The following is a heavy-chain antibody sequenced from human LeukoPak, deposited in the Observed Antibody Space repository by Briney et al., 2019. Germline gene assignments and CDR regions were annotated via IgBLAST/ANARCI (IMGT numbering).Heavy chain of an antibody. D-gene: IGHD6-13*01. V-gene: IGHV4-61*01. CDR2: IYYSGST. Sequence: TSETLSLTCTVSGGSVSSGSYYWSWIRQPPGKGLEWIGYIYYSGSTNYNPSLKSRVTISVDTSKNQFSLKLSSVTAADTAVNYCAAAAGYRREAYWGQGTLVTVSS. CDR1: GGSVSSGSYY. CDR3: AAAAGYRREAY. J-gene: IGHJ4*02.